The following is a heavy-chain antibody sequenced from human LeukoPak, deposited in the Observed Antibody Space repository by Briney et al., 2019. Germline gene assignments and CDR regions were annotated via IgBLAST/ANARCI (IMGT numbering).Heavy chain of an antibody. CDR3: ARGLVAAGIDYYYYYMDV. V-gene: IGHV4-4*07. CDR2: IYTSGST. D-gene: IGHD6-13*01. Sequence: SETLSLTCTVSGGSISSYYWSWIRQPAGKGLEWIGRIYTSGSTNYNPSLKSRVTMSVDTSKNQFSLKLSSVTAADTAVYYCARGLVAAGIDYYYYYMDVWGKGTTVTIS. CDR1: GGSISSYY. J-gene: IGHJ6*03.